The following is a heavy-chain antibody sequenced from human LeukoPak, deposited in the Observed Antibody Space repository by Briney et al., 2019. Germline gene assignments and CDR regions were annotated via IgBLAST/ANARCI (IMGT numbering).Heavy chain of an antibody. CDR2: ISYDGSNK. D-gene: IGHD1-14*01. CDR3: ARMPGANYYYNSMDV. CDR1: GFTFSSYG. Sequence: GRSLRLSCAASGFTFSSYGVHWVRQAPGKGLEWVAVISYDGSNKYNADSVKGRFTISRDNSKNTLYLQMNSLRAEDTAVYYCARMPGANYYYNSMDVWGQGTTVTVSS. V-gene: IGHV3-30-3*01. J-gene: IGHJ6*02.